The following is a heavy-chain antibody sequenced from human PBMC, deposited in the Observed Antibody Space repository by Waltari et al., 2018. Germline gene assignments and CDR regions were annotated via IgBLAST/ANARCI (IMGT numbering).Heavy chain of an antibody. CDR1: GGTFSSYA. CDR2: IIPIFGTA. Sequence: QVQLVQSGAAVKKPGSSVKVSCKASGGTFSSYAISWVRQAPGQGLEWMGGIIPIFGTANYAQKFQGRVTITADESTSTAYMELSSLRSEDTAVYYCARAPDYGGNSGYYYYGMDVWGQGTTVTVSS. D-gene: IGHD2-21*02. CDR3: ARAPDYGGNSGYYYYGMDV. V-gene: IGHV1-69*13. J-gene: IGHJ6*02.